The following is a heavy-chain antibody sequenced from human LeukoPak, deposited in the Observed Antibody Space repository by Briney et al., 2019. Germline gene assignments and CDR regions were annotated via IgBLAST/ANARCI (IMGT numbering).Heavy chain of an antibody. D-gene: IGHD2-15*01. J-gene: IGHJ4*02. CDR2: IYYSGST. Sequence: SETLSLTCTVSGGSISSGGYYWSWIRQHPGKGLEWIGYIYYSGSTYYNPSLKSRVTISVDTSKNQFSLKLSSVTAADTAVYYCAGGQSYYFDYWGQGTLVTVSS. CDR3: AGGQSYYFDY. V-gene: IGHV4-31*03. CDR1: GGSISSGGYY.